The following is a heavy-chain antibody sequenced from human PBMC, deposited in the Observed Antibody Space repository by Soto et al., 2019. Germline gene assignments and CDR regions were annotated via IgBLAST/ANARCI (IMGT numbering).Heavy chain of an antibody. Sequence: ASVKVSCKASGYTFTSYYMHWVRQAPGQGLEWMGIINPSGGSTSYAQKFQGRVTMTRDTSTSTVYMELSSLRSEDTAVYYCARPPNTYYDILTGYQSPPHFDYWGQGTLVTVSS. V-gene: IGHV1-46*03. D-gene: IGHD3-9*01. CDR2: INPSGGST. CDR3: ARPPNTYYDILTGYQSPPHFDY. CDR1: GYTFTSYY. J-gene: IGHJ4*02.